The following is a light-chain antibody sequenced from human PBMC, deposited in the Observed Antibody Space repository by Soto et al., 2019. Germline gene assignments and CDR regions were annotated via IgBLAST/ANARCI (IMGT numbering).Light chain of an antibody. CDR2: DVS. J-gene: IGLJ1*01. V-gene: IGLV2-14*03. CDR1: SSVVGNYNF. Sequence: QSVLTQPASVSWSPGQSIAISCTGTSSVVGNYNFVSWYQQHPGKAPKLMIYDVSNRPSGISNRFSGSKSGNTASLTISGLQAEDEADYYCCSYTTSSAYVFGTGTKVTVL. CDR3: CSYTTSSAYV.